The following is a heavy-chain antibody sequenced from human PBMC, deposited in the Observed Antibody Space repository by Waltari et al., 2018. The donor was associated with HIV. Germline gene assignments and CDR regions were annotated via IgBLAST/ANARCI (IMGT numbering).Heavy chain of an antibody. D-gene: IGHD1-26*01. V-gene: IGHV1-69*01. CDR3: ARDREVGARGAFDI. CDR2: IIPIFGTA. CDR1: GGTFSSYA. Sequence: QVQLVQSGAEVKKPGSSVKVSCKASGGTFSSYAISWVRQAPGQGVEWMGGIIPIFGTANYGQKFQGRVTITADESTSTAYMELSSLRSEDTAVYYCARDREVGARGAFDIWGQGTMVTVSS. J-gene: IGHJ3*02.